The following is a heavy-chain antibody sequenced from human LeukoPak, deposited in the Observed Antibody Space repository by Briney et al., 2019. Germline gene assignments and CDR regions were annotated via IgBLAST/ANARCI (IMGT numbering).Heavy chain of an antibody. CDR3: AKGQKWELPLDF. CDR1: GFTFSSHA. CDR2: ISDSCRST. D-gene: IGHD1-26*01. Sequence: PGGSLRLSCAASGFTFSSHAMTWVRQAPGKGLEWVSAISDSCRSTYYADSVKGRFTISRDISKSTLYLQMNSLRAEDTALYYCAKGQKWELPLDFWGQGTLVTVSS. J-gene: IGHJ4*02. V-gene: IGHV3-23*01.